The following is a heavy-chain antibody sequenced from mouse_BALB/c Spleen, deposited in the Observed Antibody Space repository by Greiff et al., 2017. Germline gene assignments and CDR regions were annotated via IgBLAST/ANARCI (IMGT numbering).Heavy chain of an antibody. V-gene: IGHV1-87*01. CDR2: IYPGDGDT. Sequence: VQLQQSGAELARPGASVKLSCKASGYTFTSYWMQWVKQRPGQGLEWIGAIYPGDGDTRYTQKFKGKATLTADKSSSTAYMQLSSLASEDSAVYYCAREGYSLSWFAYWGQGTLVTVSA. D-gene: IGHD2-3*01. J-gene: IGHJ3*01. CDR1: GYTFTSYW. CDR3: AREGYSLSWFAY.